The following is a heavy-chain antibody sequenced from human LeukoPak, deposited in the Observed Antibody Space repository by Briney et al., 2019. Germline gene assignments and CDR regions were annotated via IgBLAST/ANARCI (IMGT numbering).Heavy chain of an antibody. D-gene: IGHD3-22*01. CDR2: IIPIFGTA. V-gene: IGHV1-69*05. J-gene: IGHJ4*02. CDR1: GGTFSSYA. CDR3: ASGVYDSSGYYYFDY. Sequence: SVKVSCKASGGTFSSYAISWVRQAPGQGLEWMGRIIPIFGTANYAQKFQGRVTITTDESTSTAYTELSSLRSEDTAVYYCASGVYDSSGYYYFDYWGQGTLVTVSS.